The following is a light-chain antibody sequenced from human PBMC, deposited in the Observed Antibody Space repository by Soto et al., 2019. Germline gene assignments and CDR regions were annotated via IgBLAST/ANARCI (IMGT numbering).Light chain of an antibody. CDR2: GAS. J-gene: IGKJ1*01. CDR3: HHYGSSPPWT. CDR1: QTVSSTY. V-gene: IGKV3-20*01. Sequence: VLTQSPGTLSLSPGERATLSCRASQTVSSTYLAWYQRKPGQAPSLLIYGASSRATGIPDRFSGGGSGTDFTLTISRLEPEDFAVYYCHHYGSSPPWTFGQGTKVDIK.